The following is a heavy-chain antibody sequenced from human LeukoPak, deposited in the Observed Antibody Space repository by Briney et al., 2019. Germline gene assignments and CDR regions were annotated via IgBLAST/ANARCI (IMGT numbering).Heavy chain of an antibody. V-gene: IGHV4-30-4*01. CDR1: GGSISSGGYY. D-gene: IGHD3-16*02. Sequence: PSETLSLTCTVSGGSISSGGYYWSWIRQPPGKGLEWIGYIYYSGSTYYNPSLKSRVTISVDTSKNQFSLKLSSVTAADTAVYYCASGLFYPGPVDYWGQGTLVTVSS. CDR2: IYYSGST. J-gene: IGHJ4*02. CDR3: ASGLFYPGPVDY.